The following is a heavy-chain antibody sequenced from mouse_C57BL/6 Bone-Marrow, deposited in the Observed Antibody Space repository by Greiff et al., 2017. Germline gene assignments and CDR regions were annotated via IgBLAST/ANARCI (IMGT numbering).Heavy chain of an antibody. CDR2: INSDGGST. Sequence: EVQGVESGGGLVQPGESLTLSCESNEYEFPSHDMSWVRKTPEKRLELVAAINSDGGSTYYPATMERRFIISRDNTKKTLYLQMSSLSPEDTAVDYCSRHYYGSSLYFDYWGQGTTLTVSS. J-gene: IGHJ2*01. CDR1: EYEFPSHD. CDR3: SRHYYGSSLYFDY. D-gene: IGHD1-1*01. V-gene: IGHV5-2*01.